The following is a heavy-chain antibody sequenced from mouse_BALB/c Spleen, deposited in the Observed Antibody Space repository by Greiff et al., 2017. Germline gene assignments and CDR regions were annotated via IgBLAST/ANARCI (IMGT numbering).Heavy chain of an antibody. Sequence: EVQLQQSGGGLVQPGGSRKLSCAASGFTFSSFGMHWVRQAPEKGLEWVAYISSGSSTIYYADTVKGRFTISRDNPKNTLFLQMTSLRSEDTAMYYCARNGNYGEWFAYWGQGTLVTVSA. CDR1: GFTFSSFG. V-gene: IGHV5-17*02. J-gene: IGHJ3*01. CDR2: ISSGSSTI. D-gene: IGHD2-1*01. CDR3: ARNGNYGEWFAY.